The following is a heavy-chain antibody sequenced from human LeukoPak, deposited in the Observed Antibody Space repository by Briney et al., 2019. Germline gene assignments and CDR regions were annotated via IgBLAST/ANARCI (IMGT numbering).Heavy chain of an antibody. Sequence: SVKVSCKATGGTFSSYAISWVRQAPGLGLEWMGRIIPILGIANYAQKFQGRVTITADKSTSTAYMELSSLRSEDTAVYYCARGAVEMATTYLDYWGQGTLVTVSS. CDR1: GGTFSSYA. J-gene: IGHJ4*02. CDR3: ARGAVEMATTYLDY. D-gene: IGHD5-24*01. CDR2: IIPILGIA. V-gene: IGHV1-69*04.